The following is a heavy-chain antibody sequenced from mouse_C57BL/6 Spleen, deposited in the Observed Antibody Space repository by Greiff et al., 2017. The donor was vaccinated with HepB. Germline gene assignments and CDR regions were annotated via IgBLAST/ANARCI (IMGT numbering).Heavy chain of an antibody. CDR1: GFNIKDDY. Sequence: EVQLQQSGAELVRPGASVKLSCTASGFNIKDDYMHWVKQRPEQGLEWIGWIDPENGDTEYASKFQGKATITADTSSNTAYLQLSSLTSEDTAVYYGTTQSAWFAYWGQGTLVTVSA. J-gene: IGHJ3*01. V-gene: IGHV14-4*01. CDR2: IDPENGDT. CDR3: TTQSAWFAY.